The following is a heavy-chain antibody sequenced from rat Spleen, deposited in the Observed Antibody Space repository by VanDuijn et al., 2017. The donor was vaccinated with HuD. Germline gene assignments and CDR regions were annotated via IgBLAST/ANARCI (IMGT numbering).Heavy chain of an antibody. CDR3: VRIQTYFDD. CDR1: GFTFSNYY. D-gene: IGHD1-6*01. V-gene: IGHV5-25*01. Sequence: EVQLVESGGGLVQPGRSMKLSCVASGFTFSNYYMAWVRQAPTKGLEWVASITTDGSSTYYRDSVKGRFTISRDNAKSALYLQMDSLRSEDTATYFCVRIQTYFDDWGQGVMVTVSS. J-gene: IGHJ2*01. CDR2: ITTDGSST.